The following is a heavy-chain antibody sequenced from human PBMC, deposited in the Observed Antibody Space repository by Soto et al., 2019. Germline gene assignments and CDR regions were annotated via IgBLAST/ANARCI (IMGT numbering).Heavy chain of an antibody. CDR1: GGSFSGYY. CDR2: INHSGST. D-gene: IGHD3-16*01. V-gene: IGHV4-34*01. CDR3: ARGLPLYYYYYYGMDV. J-gene: IGHJ6*02. Sequence: SETLSLTCAVYGGSFSGYYWSCIREPPGKGLEWIGEINHSGSTNYNPSLKSRVTISVDTSKNQFSLKLSSVTAADTAVYYCARGLPLYYYYYYGMDVWGQGTTVTVS.